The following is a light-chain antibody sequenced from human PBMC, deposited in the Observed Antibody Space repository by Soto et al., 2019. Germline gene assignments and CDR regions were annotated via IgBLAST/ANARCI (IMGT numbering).Light chain of an antibody. CDR1: SSDVGAYYS. V-gene: IGLV2-14*01. CDR3: SSYTSGSSHYV. J-gene: IGLJ1*01. Sequence: SPPSTRSGSPGQSITISCTGTSSDVGAYYSVSWYQHHPGKAPKLIIYGVTNRPSGVSNRFSGSKSGNTASLTISGLQAEDEADYHCSSYTSGSSHYVFGTGTRVTVL. CDR2: GVT.